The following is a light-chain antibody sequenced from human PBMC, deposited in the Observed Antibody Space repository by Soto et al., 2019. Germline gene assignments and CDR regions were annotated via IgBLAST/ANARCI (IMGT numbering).Light chain of an antibody. CDR1: QSVSSY. CDR3: QQRTNWPT. V-gene: IGKV3-11*01. Sequence: EIVLTQSPTTLSLSPGERATLSCRASQSVSSYLAWFQQKPGQAPRLLIYDASNRATGIPARFSGSGSGTDFTLTIRSLEPEDFAVYYCQQRTNWPTFGQGTKVDIK. J-gene: IGKJ1*01. CDR2: DAS.